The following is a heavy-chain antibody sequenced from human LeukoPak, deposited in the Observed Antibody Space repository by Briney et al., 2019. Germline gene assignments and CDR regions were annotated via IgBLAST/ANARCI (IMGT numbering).Heavy chain of an antibody. CDR2: IYYSGST. CDR3: ARLARRSRFFDY. CDR1: GGSISSSSYY. V-gene: IGHV4-39*07. D-gene: IGHD3-3*01. J-gene: IGHJ4*02. Sequence: SETLSLTRTVSGGSISSSSYYWGWIRQPPGKGLEWIGSIYYSGSTYYNPSLKSRVTISVDTSKNQFSLKLSSVTAADTAVYYCARLARRSRFFDYWGQGTLVIVSS.